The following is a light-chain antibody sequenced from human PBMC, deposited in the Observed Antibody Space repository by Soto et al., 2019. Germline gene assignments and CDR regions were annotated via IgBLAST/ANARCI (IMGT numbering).Light chain of an antibody. V-gene: IGKV1-9*01. CDR2: AAS. Sequence: DIQLTQSPSFLSASVGDRVTITCRASQGISSYLAWYQQKPVKAPKLLIYAASTLQSGVPSRFSGSGSGTEFTLTISSLQTEDFATYYCQQLNSYPVFGPGTKVDIK. J-gene: IGKJ3*01. CDR1: QGISSY. CDR3: QQLNSYPV.